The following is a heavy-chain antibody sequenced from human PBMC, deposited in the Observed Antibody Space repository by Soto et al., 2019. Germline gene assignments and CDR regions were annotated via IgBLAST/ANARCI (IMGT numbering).Heavy chain of an antibody. CDR1: GGSISSGGYS. CDR3: ARGQVVAAQH. V-gene: IGHV4-30-2*01. D-gene: IGHD2-15*01. J-gene: IGHJ4*02. CDR2: IYHSGST. Sequence: QLQLQESGSGLVKPSQTLSLTCAVSGGSISSGGYSWSWIRQPPGKGMECIGYIYHSGSTYYNPSLKSRVTIAVDRSKNQFSLKLSSVAAADTAGYYCARGQVVAAQHWGQGTLVTVSS.